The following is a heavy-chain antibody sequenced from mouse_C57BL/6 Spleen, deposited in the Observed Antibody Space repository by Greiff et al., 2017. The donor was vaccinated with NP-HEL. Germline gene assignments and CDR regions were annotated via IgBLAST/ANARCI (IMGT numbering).Heavy chain of an antibody. CDR1: GFNIKNTY. V-gene: IGHV14-3*01. Sequence: VQLQQSVAELVRPGASVKLSCTASGFNIKNTYMHWVKQRPEQGLEWIGRIDPANGNTKYAPKFQGKATLTADTSSNTVYLQLSSLTSEDTAIYYCASSSGYAYYFDYWGQGTTLTVSS. CDR2: IDPANGNT. J-gene: IGHJ2*01. D-gene: IGHD3-2*02. CDR3: ASSSGYAYYFDY.